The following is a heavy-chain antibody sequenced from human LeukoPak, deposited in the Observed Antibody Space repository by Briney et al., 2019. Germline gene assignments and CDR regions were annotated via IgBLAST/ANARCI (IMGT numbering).Heavy chain of an antibody. CDR3: ARVLMVRGVTPSYYFDY. J-gene: IGHJ4*02. D-gene: IGHD3-10*01. CDR2: IYSCGST. Sequence: GGSLRLSCAASGFTVSSNYMSWLRQAPEKGLEWVSVIYSCGSTFYADSVKGRFTISRDNSKNTLNLQMNSLRAEDTAVYCCARVLMVRGVTPSYYFDYWGQGTLVTVSS. V-gene: IGHV3-66*03. CDR1: GFTVSSNY.